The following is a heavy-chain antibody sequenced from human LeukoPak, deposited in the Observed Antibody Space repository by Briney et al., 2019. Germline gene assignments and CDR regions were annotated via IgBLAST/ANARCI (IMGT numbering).Heavy chain of an antibody. V-gene: IGHV3-21*01. CDR3: ASSLGPGPDY. J-gene: IGHJ4*02. Sequence: NPGGSLRLSCAASGFTFSSYSMNWVRQAPGKGLEWVSSISSSSSYIYYADSVKGRFTISRDNAKNSLYLQMNSLRAEDTAVYYCASSLGPGPDYWGQGTLVTVSS. D-gene: IGHD7-27*01. CDR2: ISSSSSYI. CDR1: GFTFSSYS.